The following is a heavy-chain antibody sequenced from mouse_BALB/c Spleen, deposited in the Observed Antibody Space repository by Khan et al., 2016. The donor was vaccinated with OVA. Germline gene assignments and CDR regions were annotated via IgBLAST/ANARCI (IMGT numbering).Heavy chain of an antibody. CDR1: GYTFTSYV. Sequence: VQLQQSGPELVKPGASVKMSCKASGYTFTSYVMHWVKQKPGQGLEWIGYINPYNVGTIHNEKFRGKATLTSDKSSSTAYMELSSLTSEDSAVYYSARYASSPYYAMDYWGQGTSVTVSS. CDR2: INPYNVGT. J-gene: IGHJ4*01. V-gene: IGHV1S136*01. D-gene: IGHD1-1*01. CDR3: ARYASSPYYAMDY.